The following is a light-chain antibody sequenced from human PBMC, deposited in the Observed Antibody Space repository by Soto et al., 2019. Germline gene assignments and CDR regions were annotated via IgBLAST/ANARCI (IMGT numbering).Light chain of an antibody. CDR2: GAS. Sequence: EIVLTXSPGXLSXSPGERATLSCRASQSVSSSYLAWYQQKPGQAPRLLIYGASSRATGIPDRFSGSGSGTDFTLTISRLEPEDFAVYYCQHYGTSWTFGQGTKVEIK. J-gene: IGKJ1*01. CDR3: QHYGTSWT. CDR1: QSVSSSY. V-gene: IGKV3-20*01.